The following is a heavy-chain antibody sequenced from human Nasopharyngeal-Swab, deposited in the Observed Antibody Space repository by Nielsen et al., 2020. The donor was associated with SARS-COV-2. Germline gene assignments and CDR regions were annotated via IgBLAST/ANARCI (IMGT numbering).Heavy chain of an antibody. D-gene: IGHD6-19*01. V-gene: IGHV4-59*06. Sequence: SETLSLTCTVSGGSIGSYYWSWIRQHPGKGLEWIGYIYYSGSTYYNPSLKSRVTISVDTSKNQFSLKLSSVTAADTAVYYCARGTGYSSGWYESGFDYWGQGTLVTVSS. CDR1: GGSIGSYY. J-gene: IGHJ4*02. CDR3: ARGTGYSSGWYESGFDY. CDR2: IYYSGST.